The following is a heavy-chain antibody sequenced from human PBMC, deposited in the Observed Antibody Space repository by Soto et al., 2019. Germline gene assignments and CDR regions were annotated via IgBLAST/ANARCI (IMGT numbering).Heavy chain of an antibody. D-gene: IGHD1-1*01. CDR3: ARGTTTSVFSVMAV. CDR2: ISYDGDNK. V-gene: IGHV3-30-3*01. J-gene: IGHJ6*02. Sequence: QVQLVESGGGVVQPGRSLRLSCAASGFTFSYHALNWVRQAPGKGLEWVAVISYDGDNKYIAEAVKGRLTISRDNPKNTVSLQMNSLISEYTAMYFCARGTTTSVFSVMAVWGQGTTVTVSS. CDR1: GFTFSYHA.